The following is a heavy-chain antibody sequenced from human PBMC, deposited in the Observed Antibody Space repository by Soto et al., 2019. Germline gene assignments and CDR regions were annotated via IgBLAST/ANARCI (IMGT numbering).Heavy chain of an antibody. V-gene: IGHV3-23*01. D-gene: IGHD6-13*01. Sequence: PGGSLRLSCAASGSTFSSYAMSWVRQAPGKGLEWVSAISGSGGNTYYVDSVKGRFTIYRDNTKNTLYLQVNSLRAEDTAVYYCAKGGWVDIAAAGALFDYWGQGTLVTVSS. J-gene: IGHJ4*02. CDR1: GSTFSSYA. CDR3: AKGGWVDIAAAGALFDY. CDR2: ISGSGGNT.